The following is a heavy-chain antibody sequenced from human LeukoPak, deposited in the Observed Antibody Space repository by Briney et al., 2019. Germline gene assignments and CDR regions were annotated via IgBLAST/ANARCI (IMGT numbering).Heavy chain of an antibody. Sequence: SGGSLRLSCAASGFTFSSYSMNWVRQAPGKGLEWVSYISSSSSTIYYADSVKGRFTISRDNAKNSLYLQMNSLRAEDTAVYCCARGGSDWSPNYYYYYMDVWGKGTTVTVSS. CDR3: ARGGSDWSPNYYYYYMDV. V-gene: IGHV3-48*01. D-gene: IGHD6-19*01. CDR1: GFTFSSYS. CDR2: ISSSSSTI. J-gene: IGHJ6*03.